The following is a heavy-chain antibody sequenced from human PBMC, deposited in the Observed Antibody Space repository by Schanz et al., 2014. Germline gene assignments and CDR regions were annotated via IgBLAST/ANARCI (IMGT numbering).Heavy chain of an antibody. CDR2: IENNANGATT. V-gene: IGHV3-15*04. J-gene: IGHJ3*02. D-gene: IGHD1-20*01. CDR1: GFTFSEVY. Sequence: EVRLVESGGGLVEPGGSLRLSCSGSGFTFSEVYMSWVRQAPGKGLEWVGRIENNANGATTDYAAPVKGRFTVSRDDSRNTLYLQINTLRTDDTALYYCTTFNNRDALYIWGQGTMVSVSS. CDR3: TTFNNRDALYI.